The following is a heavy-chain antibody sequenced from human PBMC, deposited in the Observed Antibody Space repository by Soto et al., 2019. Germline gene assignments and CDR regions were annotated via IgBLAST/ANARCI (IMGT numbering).Heavy chain of an antibody. CDR3: ARSVAVPGAHIDY. CDR1: GGSISGSY. J-gene: IGHJ4*02. V-gene: IGHV4-59*01. Sequence: SETMSLTCSVSGGSISGSYWSWIRQSPGKGLEWLGYVYYTESTNYSPALRSRVSISVDTSKNECSLRLSSVTAADTAVYFCARSVAVPGAHIDYWGQGTQVTVSS. D-gene: IGHD6-19*01. CDR2: VYYTEST.